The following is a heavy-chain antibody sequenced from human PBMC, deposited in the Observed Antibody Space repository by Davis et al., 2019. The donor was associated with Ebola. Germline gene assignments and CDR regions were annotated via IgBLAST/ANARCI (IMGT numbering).Heavy chain of an antibody. V-gene: IGHV3-23*01. CDR1: GFTFSSYA. D-gene: IGHD3-22*01. CDR3: AKELTMIRTLYDY. J-gene: IGHJ4*02. CDR2: ISGSGGST. Sequence: GESLKISCAASGFTFSSYAMSRVRQAPGKGLEWVSAISGSGGSTYYADSVKGRFTISRDNSKNTLYLQMNSLRAEDTAVYYCAKELTMIRTLYDYWGQGTLVTVSS.